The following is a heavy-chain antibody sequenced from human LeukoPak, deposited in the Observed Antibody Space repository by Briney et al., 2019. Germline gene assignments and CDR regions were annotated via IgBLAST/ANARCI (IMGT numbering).Heavy chain of an antibody. CDR2: TGTAGDT. V-gene: IGHV3-13*04. Sequence: GGSLRLSCAASGFTFSSYDMHWVRQATGKGLEWVSATGTAGDTYYPGSVKGRFTISRENAENSLYLQMNSLRAGDTAVYYCARAGEYYDSKDHYYYGMDVWGQGTTVTVSS. J-gene: IGHJ6*02. D-gene: IGHD3-22*01. CDR3: ARAGEYYDSKDHYYYGMDV. CDR1: GFTFSSYD.